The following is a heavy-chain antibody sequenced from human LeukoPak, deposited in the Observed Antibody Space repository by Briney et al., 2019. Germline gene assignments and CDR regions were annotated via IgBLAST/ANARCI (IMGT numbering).Heavy chain of an antibody. V-gene: IGHV3-23*01. CDR2: ISGSGGST. CDR1: GFTFSSYA. J-gene: IGHJ3*02. Sequence: AGGSLRLSCAASGFTFSSYAMSWVRQAPVKGLEWVSAISGSGGSTYYADSVKGRFTISRDNAKNSLYLQMNSLRAEDTAVYYCAREGAVAGLEDAFDIWGQGTMVTVSS. CDR3: AREGAVAGLEDAFDI. D-gene: IGHD6-19*01.